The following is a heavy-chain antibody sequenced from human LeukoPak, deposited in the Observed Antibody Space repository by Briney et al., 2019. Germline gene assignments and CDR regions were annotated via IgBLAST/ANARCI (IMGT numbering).Heavy chain of an antibody. J-gene: IGHJ4*02. Sequence: SVKVSCKASGGTFSSYAISWVRQAPGQGREWMGGIIPMFGTANYAQKFQGRVTITTEESTSTAYMELSSLGSEDTAMYYCARVFARGGEISGSYYYYWGQGTLVTVSS. CDR1: GGTFSSYA. D-gene: IGHD1-26*01. CDR2: IIPMFGTA. CDR3: ARVFARGGEISGSYYYY. V-gene: IGHV1-69*05.